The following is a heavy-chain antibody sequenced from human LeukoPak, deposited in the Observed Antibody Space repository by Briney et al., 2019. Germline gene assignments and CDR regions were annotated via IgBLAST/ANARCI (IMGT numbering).Heavy chain of an antibody. D-gene: IGHD3-22*01. CDR3: ARDDSSGYYAFDI. J-gene: IGHJ3*02. CDR1: GGSISSGDYY. CDR2: IYYSGST. Sequence: SETLSLTCTVSGGSISSGDYYWSWIRQPPGEGLEWIGYIYYSGSTYYNPSLKSRVTISVDTSKNQFSLKLSSVTAADTAVYYCARDDSSGYYAFDIWGQGTMVTVSS. V-gene: IGHV4-30-4*01.